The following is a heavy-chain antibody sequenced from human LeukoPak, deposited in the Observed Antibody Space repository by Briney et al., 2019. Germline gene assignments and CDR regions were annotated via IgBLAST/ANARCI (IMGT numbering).Heavy chain of an antibody. Sequence: GASVKVSCKASGYTFTSYDINWVRQATGQGLEWMGWISAYNGNTNYAQKLQGRVTMTTDTSTSTAYMELRSLRSDDTAVYYCARDPAPDSSGYYLPRWDYWGQGTLVTVSS. V-gene: IGHV1-18*01. J-gene: IGHJ4*02. CDR1: GYTFTSYD. D-gene: IGHD3-22*01. CDR2: ISAYNGNT. CDR3: ARDPAPDSSGYYLPRWDY.